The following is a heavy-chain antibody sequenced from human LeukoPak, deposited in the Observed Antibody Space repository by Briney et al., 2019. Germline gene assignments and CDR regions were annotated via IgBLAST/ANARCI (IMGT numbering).Heavy chain of an antibody. Sequence: GGSLRLSCAASGFTVSSNYMSWVRRAPGKGLEWVSVIYSGGSTYYADSVKGRFTISRDNSKNTLYLQMNSLRAEDTAVYYCARDLMVGARWGAFDIWGQGTMVTVSS. CDR1: GFTVSSNY. V-gene: IGHV3-53*01. J-gene: IGHJ3*02. CDR3: ARDLMVGARWGAFDI. CDR2: IYSGGST. D-gene: IGHD1-26*01.